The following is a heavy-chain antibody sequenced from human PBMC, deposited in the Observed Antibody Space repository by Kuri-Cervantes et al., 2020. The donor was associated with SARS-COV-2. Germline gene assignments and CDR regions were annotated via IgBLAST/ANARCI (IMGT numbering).Heavy chain of an antibody. D-gene: IGHD1-26*01. CDR1: GYTFSGYY. Sequence: ASVTDSCKASGYTFSGYYMHWVRQAPGQGLEWMGWINPNNGGTNYAQKFQGRVTMTRDTSISTAYMELSSLRSDDTAVYYCARGAVGATSLGAFDIWGQGTMVTVSS. V-gene: IGHV1-2*02. CDR2: INPNNGGT. CDR3: ARGAVGATSLGAFDI. J-gene: IGHJ3*02.